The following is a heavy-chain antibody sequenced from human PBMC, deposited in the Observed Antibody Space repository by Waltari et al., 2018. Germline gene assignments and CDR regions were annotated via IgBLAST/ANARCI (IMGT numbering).Heavy chain of an antibody. D-gene: IGHD3-10*01. V-gene: IGHV4-4*07. CDR3: ARDSVNWFDP. Sequence: QVQLQESGPGLVKPSETLSLTCTVSGGSISGYSWTWIRQPAGKGLEWIGRSYTSASTNYNPSLKSRVTMSVDTAKNQFSLKLTSLTAADTAVYYCARDSVNWFDPWGQGTLVTVSS. CDR1: GGSISGYS. CDR2: SYTSAST. J-gene: IGHJ5*02.